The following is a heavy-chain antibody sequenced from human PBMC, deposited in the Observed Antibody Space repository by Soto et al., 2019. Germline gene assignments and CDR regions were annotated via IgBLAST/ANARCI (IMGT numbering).Heavy chain of an antibody. J-gene: IGHJ4*02. CDR3: ARTPPNYHFDY. Sequence: GGSLRLSCTVSGFTFSDHYMDWVRQAPGKSLEWVGRSRNKADGYIANYAASVRGRFIISRDDSKNSLYLQMSSLKTEDTAVYYCARTPPNYHFDYWGQGALVTSPQ. CDR2: SRNKADGYIA. CDR1: GFTFSDHY. V-gene: IGHV3-72*01. D-gene: IGHD1-7*01.